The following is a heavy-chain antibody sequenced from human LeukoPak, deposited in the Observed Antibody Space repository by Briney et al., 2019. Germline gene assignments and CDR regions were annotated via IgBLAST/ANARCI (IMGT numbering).Heavy chain of an antibody. CDR2: ISYDGSNK. Sequence: GGSLRLSCAASGFTFSSYGMHWVRQAPGKGLEWVAVISYDGSNKYYADSVKGRFTISRDNSKNTLYLQMNSLRAEDTAVYYCASTSYTVTDHYYYYGMGVWGQGTTVTVSS. V-gene: IGHV3-30*03. D-gene: IGHD4-17*01. CDR3: ASTSYTVTDHYYYYGMGV. CDR1: GFTFSSYG. J-gene: IGHJ6*02.